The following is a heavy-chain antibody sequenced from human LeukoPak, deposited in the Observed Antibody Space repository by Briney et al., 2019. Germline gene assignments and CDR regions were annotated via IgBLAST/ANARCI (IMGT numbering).Heavy chain of an antibody. CDR1: GFTFSTYS. J-gene: IGHJ4*02. CDR3: ARGTYFDY. Sequence: GGSLRLSCAASGFTFSTYSMNWVRQAPGKGLEWVSSMTTSRSYILYADSVKGRFTISRDNAKNSLYLQMNSLRADDTAVYYCARGTYFDYWGQGTLVTVSS. CDR2: MTTSRSYI. V-gene: IGHV3-21*01.